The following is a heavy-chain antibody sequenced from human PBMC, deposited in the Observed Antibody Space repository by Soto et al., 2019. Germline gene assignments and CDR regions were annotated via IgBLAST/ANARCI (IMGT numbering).Heavy chain of an antibody. CDR2: ISGSGGSK. Sequence: GGSLRLSCAASGFTFSNYGMNWARQAPGKGLEWVSAISGSGGSKYYSDSVKGRFTISRDNSKNTLYLQMNSLRAEDTAVYYCAAGVTDSSGYLPTYYFDYWGQGTLVTVSS. J-gene: IGHJ4*02. D-gene: IGHD3-22*01. CDR3: AAGVTDSSGYLPTYYFDY. V-gene: IGHV3-23*01. CDR1: GFTFSNYG.